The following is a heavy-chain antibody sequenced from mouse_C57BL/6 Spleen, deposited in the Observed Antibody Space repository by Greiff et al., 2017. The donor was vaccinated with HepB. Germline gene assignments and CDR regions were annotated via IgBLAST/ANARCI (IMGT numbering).Heavy chain of an antibody. CDR1: GYTFTSYW. CDR2: IDPSDSYT. D-gene: IGHD1-3*01. J-gene: IGHJ2*01. CDR3: ARRVYNTGGIDY. V-gene: IGHV1-69*01. Sequence: QVQLQQPGAELVMPGASVKLSCKASGYTFTSYWMHWVKQRPGQGLEWIGVIDPSDSYTNYNQKFKGKSTLTVDKSSSTAYMQISSLTSADSAVYYCARRVYNTGGIDYWGQGTTLTVSS.